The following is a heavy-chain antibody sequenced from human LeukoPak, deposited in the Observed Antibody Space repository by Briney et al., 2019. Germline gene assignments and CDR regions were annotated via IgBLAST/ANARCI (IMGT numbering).Heavy chain of an antibody. J-gene: IGHJ6*04. Sequence: PGGSLRLSCAASGFTFSDYYMSWIRQAPGKGLEWVSYISSSSSYTNYADSVKGRFTISRGNAKNSLYLQMHSLRAEDTAVYYCARAAPVDTAMSYYYYGMDVWGKGTTVTVSS. CDR2: ISSSSSYT. CDR1: GFTFSDYY. V-gene: IGHV3-11*06. CDR3: ARAAPVDTAMSYYYYGMDV. D-gene: IGHD5-18*01.